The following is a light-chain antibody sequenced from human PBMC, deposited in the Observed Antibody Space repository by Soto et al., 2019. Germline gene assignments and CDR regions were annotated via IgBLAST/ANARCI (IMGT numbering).Light chain of an antibody. CDR2: DAS. V-gene: IGKV3-11*01. Sequence: EIVLTQSPATLSLSPGERATLSCRASQSVSSYLAWYQQKPGQAPRLLIYDASNRATGIPARFSGSGSGTDFNLTSSSLEPEDFAVYYCQQRSNWPPMYTFGQGNKLEIK. J-gene: IGKJ2*01. CDR1: QSVSSY. CDR3: QQRSNWPPMYT.